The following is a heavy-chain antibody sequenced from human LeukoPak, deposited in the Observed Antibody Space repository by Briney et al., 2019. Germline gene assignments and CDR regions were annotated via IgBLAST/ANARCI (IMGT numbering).Heavy chain of an antibody. V-gene: IGHV4-34*01. Sequence: SETLSLTCAVYGGSFSGYYWSWIRQPSGKGLEWIGEINHSGSTNYNPTLKSRVTISVDTSKNQFPLKLSSVTAADTAVCYCARGTRGRAGYSYGHNWFDPWGQGTLVTVSS. CDR3: ARGTRGRAGYSYGHNWFDP. D-gene: IGHD5-18*01. J-gene: IGHJ5*02. CDR2: INHSGST. CDR1: GGSFSGYY.